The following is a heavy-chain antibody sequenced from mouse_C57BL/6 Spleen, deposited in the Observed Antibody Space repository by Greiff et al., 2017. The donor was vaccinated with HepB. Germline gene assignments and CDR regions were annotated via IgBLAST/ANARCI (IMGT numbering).Heavy chain of an antibody. CDR3: LIRTYYYAMDY. CDR1: GFTFSDAW. Sequence: EVQGVESGGGLVQPGGSMKLSCAASGFTFSDAWMDWVRQSPEKGLEWVAEIRNKANNHATYYAESVKGRFTISRDDSKSSVYLQMNSLRAEDTGIYYCLIRTYYYAMDYWGQGTSVTVSS. CDR2: IRNKANNHAT. J-gene: IGHJ4*01. V-gene: IGHV6-6*01.